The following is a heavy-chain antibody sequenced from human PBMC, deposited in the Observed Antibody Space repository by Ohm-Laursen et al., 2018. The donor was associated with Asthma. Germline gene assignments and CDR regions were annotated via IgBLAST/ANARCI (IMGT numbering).Heavy chain of an antibody. D-gene: IGHD3-22*01. CDR1: GGTFSSYA. Sequence: GSSVKVSCKASGGTFSSYAISWVRQAPGQGLEWMGGIIPIFGTANYAQKFQGRVTITADESTSTAYMELSSLRSEDTAVYYCASSITMIVVSLGFDIWGQGTMVTVSS. CDR3: ASSITMIVVSLGFDI. V-gene: IGHV1-69*01. J-gene: IGHJ3*02. CDR2: IIPIFGTA.